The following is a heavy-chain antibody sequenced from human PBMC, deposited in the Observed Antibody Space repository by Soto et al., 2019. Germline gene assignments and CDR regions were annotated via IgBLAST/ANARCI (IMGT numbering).Heavy chain of an antibody. CDR1: GFTFRDYD. Sequence: QVQLVESGGGLVRPGGSLRLSCAASGFTFRDYDMIWIRQAPGKGLEWVSFISSSGTATYYADFVKGRFTISRDNAKNSLYVEMNSLRVEDTAVYYCARKGPRAARPNHWGQGTLVTVSS. D-gene: IGHD6-6*01. CDR3: ARKGPRAARPNH. CDR2: ISSSGTAT. V-gene: IGHV3-11*01. J-gene: IGHJ5*02.